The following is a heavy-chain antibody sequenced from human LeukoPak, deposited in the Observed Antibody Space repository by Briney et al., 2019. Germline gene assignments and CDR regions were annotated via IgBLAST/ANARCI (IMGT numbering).Heavy chain of an antibody. J-gene: IGHJ4*02. CDR2: IYTSGGT. V-gene: IGHV4-4*07. CDR1: GGSISSYH. Sequence: WETLSLTCTVTGGSISSYHWTCIRQPAGKGLEWLGRIYTSGGTNYNPSLKSRATMSVDTSKNQFSLKLSSVTAADTAVYYCAINSWNHYYSFDYWGQGTLVTVSS. D-gene: IGHD3-3*01. CDR3: AINSWNHYYSFDY.